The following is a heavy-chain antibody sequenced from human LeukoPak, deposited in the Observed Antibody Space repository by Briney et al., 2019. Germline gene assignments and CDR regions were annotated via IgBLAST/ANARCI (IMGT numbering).Heavy chain of an antibody. J-gene: IGHJ6*02. CDR3: ARGRSYYYAMDV. CDR2: INSGGSSR. Sequence: GGSLRLSCAASGFTFSDYWMHWVRQAPGKGLVWVSRINSGGSSRTYADSVKGRFTVSRDDAKNTLYLQMNSLRVEDTAVYYCARGRSYYYAMDVWGQGTTVTVS. V-gene: IGHV3-74*01. CDR1: GFTFSDYW.